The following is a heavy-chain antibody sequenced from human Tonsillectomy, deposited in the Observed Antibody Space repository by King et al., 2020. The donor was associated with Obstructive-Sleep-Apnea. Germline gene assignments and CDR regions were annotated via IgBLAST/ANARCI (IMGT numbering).Heavy chain of an antibody. Sequence: VQLQESGPGLVKPSETLSLTCTVSGGSISSYYWSWIRQPPGKGLEWIGYIYYSGSTNYNPCLKSRVTISVDTSKKQFSLKLSSVTAADTAVYYCARVGWGIYGSGTYFDFWGQGTLVTVSS. V-gene: IGHV4-59*01. CDR3: ARVGWGIYGSGTYFDF. D-gene: IGHD3-10*01. J-gene: IGHJ4*02. CDR1: GGSISSYY. CDR2: IYYSGST.